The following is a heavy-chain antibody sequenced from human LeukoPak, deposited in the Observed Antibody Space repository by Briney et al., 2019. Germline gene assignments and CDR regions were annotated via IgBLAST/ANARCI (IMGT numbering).Heavy chain of an antibody. CDR1: GGSISSSSYY. CDR3: ARDFPKKYSSSWYGVPFPSDY. V-gene: IGHV4-39*07. J-gene: IGHJ4*02. Sequence: SETLSLTCTVSGGSISSSSYYWGWIRQPPGKGLEWIGSIYYSGSTYYNPSLKSRVTISVDTSKNQFSLKLSSVTAADTAVYYCARDFPKKYSSSWYGVPFPSDYWGQGTLVTVSS. CDR2: IYYSGST. D-gene: IGHD6-13*01.